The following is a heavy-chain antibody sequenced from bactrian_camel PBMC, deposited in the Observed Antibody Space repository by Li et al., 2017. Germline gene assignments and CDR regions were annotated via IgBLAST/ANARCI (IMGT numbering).Heavy chain of an antibody. D-gene: IGHD2*01. J-gene: IGHJ4*01. CDR1: GHTYNYNF. CDR3: AAGATLSTLIPQSYNH. Sequence: DVQLVESGGGSVQAGGSLRLSCAASGHTYNYNFMGWFRQAPGKEREGVAAISTDGGSTYYADSVKGRFTISKDNAKNTVYLQMNSLKHEDTAMYYCAAGATLSTLIPQSYNHWGQGTQVTV. CDR2: ISTDGGST. V-gene: IGHV3S40*01.